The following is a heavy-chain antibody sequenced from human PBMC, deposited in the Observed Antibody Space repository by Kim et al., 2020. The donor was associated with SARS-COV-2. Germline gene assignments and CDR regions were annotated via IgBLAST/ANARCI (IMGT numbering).Heavy chain of an antibody. V-gene: IGHV4-39*01. D-gene: IGHD6-13*01. CDR3: AGLPYSSSWYRWFDP. J-gene: IGHJ5*02. Sequence: SETLSLTCSVSGDSISSGTHFWGWIRPTPEKGLEWIVNMYYSGTTYYNPSLKSRVTMSLDTSKNQFSLRLTSVTAADTAVYYCAGLPYSSSWYRWFDPWG. CDR1: GDSISSGTHF. CDR2: MYYSGTT.